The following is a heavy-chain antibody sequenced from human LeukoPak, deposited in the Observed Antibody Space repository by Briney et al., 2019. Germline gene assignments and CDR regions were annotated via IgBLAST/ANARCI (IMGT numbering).Heavy chain of an antibody. J-gene: IGHJ4*02. D-gene: IGHD3-10*01. V-gene: IGHV3-7*01. Sequence: GGSLRLSCAASGFAFSSYWMSWVRQAPGKGLEWVANIKQDGGEKYYVDSVKGRFTISRDNAKNSLYLQMNSLRVEDTAVYYCARDRSYGSGSLDIDYWGQGTLVTVSS. CDR3: ARDRSYGSGSLDIDY. CDR2: IKQDGGEK. CDR1: GFAFSSYW.